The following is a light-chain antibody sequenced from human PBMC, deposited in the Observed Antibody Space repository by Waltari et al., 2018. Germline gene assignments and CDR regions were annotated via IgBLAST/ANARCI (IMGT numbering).Light chain of an antibody. Sequence: ELVITHSPDPHPVSPGERSPLSPRATQNIGNNLACYQQKPGQAPRPLILGASSTAIGIPDTFSGGGSGTEFTLTISSLQAEDFAVYLCHQYNSWHPYTFGQGTKLEI. CDR1: QNIGNN. CDR2: GAS. J-gene: IGKJ2*01. V-gene: IGKV3-15*01. CDR3: HQYNSWHPYT.